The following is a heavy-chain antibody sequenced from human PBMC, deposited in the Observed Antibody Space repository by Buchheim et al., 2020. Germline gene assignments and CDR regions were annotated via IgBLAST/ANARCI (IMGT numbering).Heavy chain of an antibody. CDR3: ARGPRSPYSYYMDV. Sequence: EVQLVESGGGLVQPGGSLRLSCAASGFTFSTYDMHWVRQPTGKPLEWVSSISPTGDPYYPGSVKDRFTISRENAKNSLYLQMNRLRVGDTAIYYCARGPRSPYSYYMDVWGKGTT. V-gene: IGHV3-13*04. J-gene: IGHJ6*03. CDR1: GFTFSTYD. D-gene: IGHD1-26*01. CDR2: ISPTGDP.